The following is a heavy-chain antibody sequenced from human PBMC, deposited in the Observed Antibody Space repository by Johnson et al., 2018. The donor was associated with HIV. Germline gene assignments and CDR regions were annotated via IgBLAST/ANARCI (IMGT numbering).Heavy chain of an antibody. CDR3: AKDERLVATADYGSERGAFDI. J-gene: IGHJ3*02. CDR1: GFTFSSYG. CDR2: IWYDGSNK. V-gene: IGHV3-33*06. Sequence: QVQLVESWGGVVQPGRSLRLSCAASGFTFSSYGMHWVRQAPGKGLEWVAVIWYDGSNKYYADSVKGRVSISRDNSKNTLYLQMNSLRAEDTAVYYCAKDERLVATADYGSERGAFDIWGQGTMVTVSS. D-gene: IGHD3-10*01.